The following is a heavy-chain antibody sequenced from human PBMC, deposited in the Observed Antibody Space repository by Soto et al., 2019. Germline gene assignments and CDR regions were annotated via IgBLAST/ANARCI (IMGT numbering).Heavy chain of an antibody. CDR2: IYYSGST. V-gene: IGHV4-59*11. J-gene: IGHJ4*02. CDR1: GGSISSHY. CDR3: ARISSGSTQ. D-gene: IGHD3-22*01. Sequence: SETLSLTCTVSGGSISSHYWSWIRQPPGKGLEWIGYIYYSGSTNYNPSLKSRVTISVDTSKNQFSLKLSSVTAADTAVYYCARISSGSTQWGQGTLVTVSS.